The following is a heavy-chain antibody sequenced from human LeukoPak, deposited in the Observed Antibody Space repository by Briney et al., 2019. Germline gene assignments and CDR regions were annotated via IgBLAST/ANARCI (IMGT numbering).Heavy chain of an antibody. Sequence: PGGSLRLSCAASGFTFSSYSMNWVRQAPGKGLEWVSSISSSSSYIYYADSVKGRFTISRDNAKNSLYLQMNSLRAEDAAVYYCARDLIKGGDVWGQGTMVTVSS. J-gene: IGHJ3*01. CDR1: GFTFSSYS. D-gene: IGHD3-10*01. CDR2: ISSSSSYI. CDR3: ARDLIKGGDV. V-gene: IGHV3-21*01.